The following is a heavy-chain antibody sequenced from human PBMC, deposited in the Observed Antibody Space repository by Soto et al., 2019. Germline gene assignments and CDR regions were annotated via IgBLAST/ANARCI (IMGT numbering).Heavy chain of an antibody. CDR1: GFTFSNYW. CDR2: IKLDGSEK. D-gene: IGHD2-15*01. J-gene: IGHJ4*02. V-gene: IGHV3-7*01. Sequence: EVQLVESGGGLVQPGGSLRLSCAASGFTFSNYWMSWVRQAPGKGLEWVANIKLDGSEKDCVDSVKGRFTISRDNAKRSLYLQMNSLRAEDTAVYYCARVGGFCSGGSGQVLFFDSWGQGALVTVSS. CDR3: ARVGGFCSGGSGQVLFFDS.